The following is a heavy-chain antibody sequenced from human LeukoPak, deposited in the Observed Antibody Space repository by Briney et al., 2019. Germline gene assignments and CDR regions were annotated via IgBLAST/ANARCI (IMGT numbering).Heavy chain of an antibody. CDR3: ARDQGSSWYVY. Sequence: SETLSLTCTVSGGSISSGSYSWGWIRQPPGKGLEWIASIYCSGSTYYNPSLKSRVTISVDTSNNQFSLRLSSVTAADTAVYYCARDQGSSWYVYWGQGTLVTVSS. CDR1: GGSISSGSYS. D-gene: IGHD6-13*01. CDR2: IYCSGST. V-gene: IGHV4-39*01. J-gene: IGHJ4*02.